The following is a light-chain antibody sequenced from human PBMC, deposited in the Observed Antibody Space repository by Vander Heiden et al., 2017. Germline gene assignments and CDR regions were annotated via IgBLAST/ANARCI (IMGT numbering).Light chain of an antibody. CDR1: QSVTSN. CDR3: QQYNNWPLYT. Sequence: EIVMTQSPATLSVSPGGRATLSCRASQSVTSNLAWYQQKPGQAPRLLIYGASTRATGIPARFSGSGSGTEFTLTISSLQSEDFAVYYCQQYNNWPLYTLGQGTKLEIK. V-gene: IGKV3-15*01. CDR2: GAS. J-gene: IGKJ2*01.